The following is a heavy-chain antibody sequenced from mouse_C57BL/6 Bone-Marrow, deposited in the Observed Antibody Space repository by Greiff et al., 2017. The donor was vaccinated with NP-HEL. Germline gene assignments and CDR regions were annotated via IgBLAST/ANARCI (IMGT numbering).Heavy chain of an antibody. J-gene: IGHJ2*01. D-gene: IGHD1-1*01. CDR2: INPSTGGT. V-gene: IGHV1-42*01. CDR1: GYSFTGYY. CDR3: ARKYYGSSLYYFDY. Sequence: EVKLKESGPELVKPGASVKISCKASGYSFTGYYMNWVKQSPEKSLEWIGEINPSTGGTTYNQKFKAKATLTVDKSSSTAYMQLKSLTSEDSAVYYCARKYYGSSLYYFDYWGQGTTLTVSS.